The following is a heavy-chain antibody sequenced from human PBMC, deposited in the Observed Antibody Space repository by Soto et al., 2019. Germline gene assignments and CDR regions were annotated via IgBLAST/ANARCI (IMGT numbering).Heavy chain of an antibody. CDR1: GGTFSTYT. D-gene: IGHD2-21*01. J-gene: IGHJ4*02. V-gene: IGHV1-69*02. Sequence: QVQLVQSGAEVKKPGSSVKVSCKTSGGTFSTYTLGWVRQAPGQGLEWMGRIIPVLDKADYAQRFQGRLTITADRSTSTANMELSSLSSEDTAIYYCARGATAGDSAVHYWGQGTLVSVSS. CDR2: IIPVLDKA. CDR3: ARGATAGDSAVHY.